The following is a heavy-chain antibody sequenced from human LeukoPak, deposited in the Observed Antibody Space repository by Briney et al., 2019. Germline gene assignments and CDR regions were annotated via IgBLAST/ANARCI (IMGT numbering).Heavy chain of an antibody. CDR2: IHTSGST. V-gene: IGHV4-4*07. D-gene: IGHD3-10*01. J-gene: IGHJ6*03. CDR1: GGSINNYY. Sequence: SETLSLTCTVSGGSINNYYWSWIRQPAGKGLEWIGRIHTSGSTNYNPSLKSRLTMSIDTSKNQISLKVRSVTAADTAVYYCARGSIRGSNYYYYMDVWGKGTTVTISS. CDR3: ARGSIRGSNYYYYMDV.